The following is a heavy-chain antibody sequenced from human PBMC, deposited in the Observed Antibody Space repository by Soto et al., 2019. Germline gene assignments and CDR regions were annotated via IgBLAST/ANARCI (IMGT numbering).Heavy chain of an antibody. J-gene: IGHJ6*02. V-gene: IGHV4-39*07. CDR2: MLYSGGT. CDR3: ARGVAAAGSYYYYGMDV. CDR1: GAPISSNDYF. Sequence: TLSLTCTVSGAPISSNDYFWGWIRQPPGKGLEFIASMLYSGGTYHEPSLKSRVTISVDTSKNQFSLKLSSVTAADTAVYYCARGVAAAGSYYYYGMDVWGQGTTVTVSS. D-gene: IGHD6-13*01.